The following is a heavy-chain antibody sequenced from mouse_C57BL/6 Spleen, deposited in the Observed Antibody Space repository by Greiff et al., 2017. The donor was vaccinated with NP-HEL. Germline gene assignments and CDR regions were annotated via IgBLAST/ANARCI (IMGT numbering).Heavy chain of an antibody. CDR3: ARWDYDHAMDY. Sequence: QVQLKESGPELVKPGASVKISCKASGYAFSSSWMNWVKQRPGKGLEWIGRIYPGDGDTNYNGKFKGKATLTADKSSSTAYMQLSSLTSEDSAVYFCARWDYDHAMDYWGQGTSVTVSS. D-gene: IGHD2-4*01. V-gene: IGHV1-82*01. CDR2: IYPGDGDT. J-gene: IGHJ4*01. CDR1: GYAFSSSW.